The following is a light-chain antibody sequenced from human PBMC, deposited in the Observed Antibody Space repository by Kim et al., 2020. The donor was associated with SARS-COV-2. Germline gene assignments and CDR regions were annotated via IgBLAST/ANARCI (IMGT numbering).Light chain of an antibody. J-gene: IGLJ2*01. Sequence: GRRPRISVGGNGNGRKGVHWYQQRSRQDAVLVMYYDSDRRSGVPEGCSASYTRNTAALTISRVVAGDEDDYYCQVWDSSSDHRVVFGGGTQLTVL. CDR1: GNGRKG. V-gene: IGLV3-21*04. CDR2: YDS. CDR3: QVWDSSSDHRVV.